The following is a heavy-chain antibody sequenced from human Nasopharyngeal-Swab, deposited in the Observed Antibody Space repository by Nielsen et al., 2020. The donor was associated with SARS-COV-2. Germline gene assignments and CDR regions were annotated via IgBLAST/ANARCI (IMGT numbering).Heavy chain of an antibody. J-gene: IGHJ4*02. CDR3: ASYKMGIDY. Sequence: WIRQPPGKGLEWVSYISSSSSYTNYADSAKGRFTISRDNAKNSLYLQMNSLRAEDTAVYYCASYKMGIDYWGQGTLVTVSS. CDR2: ISSSSSYT. V-gene: IGHV3-11*06. D-gene: IGHD3-10*01.